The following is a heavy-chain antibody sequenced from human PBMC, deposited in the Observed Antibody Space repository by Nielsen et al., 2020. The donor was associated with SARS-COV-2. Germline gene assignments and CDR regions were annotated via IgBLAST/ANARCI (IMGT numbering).Heavy chain of an antibody. Sequence: GGSLRLSCAASGFTFDDYAMHWVRQAPGKGLEWVSGISWNSGSIGYADSVKGRFTISGDNAKNSLYLQMNSLRAEDTALYYCAKDQYYDSSGYYGYWGQGTLVTVSS. CDR1: GFTFDDYA. CDR3: AKDQYYDSSGYYGY. D-gene: IGHD3-22*01. J-gene: IGHJ4*02. CDR2: ISWNSGSI. V-gene: IGHV3-9*01.